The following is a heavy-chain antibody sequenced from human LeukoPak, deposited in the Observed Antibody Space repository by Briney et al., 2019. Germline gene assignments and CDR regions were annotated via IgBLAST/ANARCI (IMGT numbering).Heavy chain of an antibody. CDR2: IYSGGST. D-gene: IGHD3-3*01. CDR3: AEWFSGRVKF. CDR1: EFSVGSNY. V-gene: IGHV3-66*01. J-gene: IGHJ4*02. Sequence: GGSLRLSCAASEFSVGSNYMTWVRQAPGKGLEWVSLIYSGGSTYYADSVKGRFTISRDNSKNTLYLQMNSLRAEDTAVYYCAEWFSGRVKFWGQGTLVIVSS.